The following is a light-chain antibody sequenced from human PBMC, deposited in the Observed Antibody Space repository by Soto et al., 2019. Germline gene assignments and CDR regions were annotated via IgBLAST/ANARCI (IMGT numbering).Light chain of an antibody. Sequence: DIQMTQSPSTLSGSVGDRVTITCRASQTISSWLAWYQQKPGKAHKLLIYKASTLKSGVPSRFSGSGSGTEFTLTISSLQPDDFATYYCQHYNSYSEAFGQGPKVDIX. CDR2: KAS. V-gene: IGKV1-5*03. CDR1: QTISSW. CDR3: QHYNSYSEA. J-gene: IGKJ1*01.